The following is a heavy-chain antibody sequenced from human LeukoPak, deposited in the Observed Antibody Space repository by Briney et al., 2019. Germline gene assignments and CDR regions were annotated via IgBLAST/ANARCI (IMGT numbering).Heavy chain of an antibody. V-gene: IGHV1-18*01. D-gene: IGHD1-26*01. J-gene: IGHJ4*02. Sequence: ASVKVSFKASGYTFTSYGISWVRQAPGQGLEWMGWISAYNGNTNYAQKLQGRDTMTTDTSTSTAYMELRSLRSDDTAAYYCAREESGSSQSPFDYRGQGTLVTVSS. CDR1: GYTFTSYG. CDR3: AREESGSSQSPFDY. CDR2: ISAYNGNT.